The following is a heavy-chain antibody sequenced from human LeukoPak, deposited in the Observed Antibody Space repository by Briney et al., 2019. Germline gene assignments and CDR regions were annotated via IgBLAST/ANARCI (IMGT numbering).Heavy chain of an antibody. Sequence: TGGSLRLSCAASGFTFSSYAMSWVRQAPGKGLEWIGYIYYSGSTNYNPPLKSRVTISVDTSKNQFSLKLSSVTAADTAVYYCARARFWGITMVRGVIQPFDYWGQGTLVTVSS. D-gene: IGHD3-10*01. CDR1: GFTFSSYA. V-gene: IGHV4-59*12. J-gene: IGHJ4*02. CDR2: IYYSGST. CDR3: ARARFWGITMVRGVIQPFDY.